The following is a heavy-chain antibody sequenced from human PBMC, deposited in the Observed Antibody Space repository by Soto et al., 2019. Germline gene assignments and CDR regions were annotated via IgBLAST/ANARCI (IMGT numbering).Heavy chain of an antibody. J-gene: IGHJ3*02. D-gene: IGHD6-19*01. CDR2: IYPSGGST. CDR3: ARESLAVAGTGGGFDI. Sequence: CASVKVSCKASGYTFTTYYMHCVLQSPLQGLEWMGIIYPSGGSTSYAQKFQGRVTMTRDTSTSTVYMELSSLRSEDTAVYYCARESLAVAGTGGGFDIWGQGTMVTVS. CDR1: GYTFTTYY. V-gene: IGHV1-46*01.